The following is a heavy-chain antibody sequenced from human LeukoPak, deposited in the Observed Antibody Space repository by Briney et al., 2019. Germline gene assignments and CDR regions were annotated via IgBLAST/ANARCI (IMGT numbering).Heavy chain of an antibody. J-gene: IGHJ4*02. V-gene: IGHV4-34*01. CDR3: ASTKLLPLDY. CDR1: GGSSSGYY. D-gene: IGHD2-15*01. CDR2: INHSGST. Sequence: SETLSLTCAVYGGSSSGYYWSWIRQPPGKGLEWIGEINHSGSTNYNPSLKSRVTISVDTSKNQFSLKLSSVTAADTAVYYCASTKLLPLDYWGQGTLVTVSS.